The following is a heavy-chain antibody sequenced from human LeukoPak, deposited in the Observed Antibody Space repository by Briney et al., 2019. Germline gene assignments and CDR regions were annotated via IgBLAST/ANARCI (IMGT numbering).Heavy chain of an antibody. J-gene: IGHJ3*02. D-gene: IGHD5-24*01. Sequence: PGGSLRLSCAASGFTFSSYSMHWVRQAPGKGLEWVAFIRYDGSNKYYADSVKGRFTISRDNSKNTLYLQMNSLRAEDTAVYYCAKDMDDGDGNDAFDIWGQGTMVTVSS. CDR1: GFTFSSYS. V-gene: IGHV3-30*02. CDR2: IRYDGSNK. CDR3: AKDMDDGDGNDAFDI.